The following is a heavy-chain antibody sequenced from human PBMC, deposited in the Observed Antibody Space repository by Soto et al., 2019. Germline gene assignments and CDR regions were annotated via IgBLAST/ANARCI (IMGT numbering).Heavy chain of an antibody. V-gene: IGHV4-39*01. J-gene: IGHJ4*02. Sequence: QPQLQESGPGLVKPSETLSLTCTVSNGSISSSISYWGWIRQPPGGGLAWIGSIYYNGNTYYNPSLRSRVTISVDTSKNQFSLKLRAVTAADTAVSSCASPPTGLWFGEGPDYWGQGTLVTVSS. CDR1: NGSISSSISY. CDR2: IYYNGNT. D-gene: IGHD3-10*01. CDR3: ASPPTGLWFGEGPDY.